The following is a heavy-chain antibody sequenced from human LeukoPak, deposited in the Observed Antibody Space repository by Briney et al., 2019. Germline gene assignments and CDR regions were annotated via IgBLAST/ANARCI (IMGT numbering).Heavy chain of an antibody. Sequence: PSETLSLTYTVSGGSISSYYWSWIRQPPGKGLEWIGYIYYSGSTNYNPSLKSRVTISVDTSKNQFSLKLSSVTAADTTVYYCARSVAAAGFFDYWGQGTLVTVSS. CDR1: GGSISSYY. CDR3: ARSVAAAGFFDY. J-gene: IGHJ4*02. CDR2: IYYSGST. V-gene: IGHV4-59*01. D-gene: IGHD6-13*01.